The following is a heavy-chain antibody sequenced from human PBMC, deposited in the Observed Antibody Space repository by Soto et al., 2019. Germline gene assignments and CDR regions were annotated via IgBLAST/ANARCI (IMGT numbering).Heavy chain of an antibody. Sequence: PSGSLRLSCAASGFTFSSYEMNWVRQAPGKWQEWVSYISSSGRTIYYAESVKGRFTIPRDNATNSLYLQTNTLSAEDTAVYYCARDNTDSSGPPNYWGQGTLVTVSS. D-gene: IGHD3-22*01. CDR1: GFTFSSYE. CDR3: ARDNTDSSGPPNY. CDR2: ISSSGRTI. V-gene: IGHV3-48*03. J-gene: IGHJ4*02.